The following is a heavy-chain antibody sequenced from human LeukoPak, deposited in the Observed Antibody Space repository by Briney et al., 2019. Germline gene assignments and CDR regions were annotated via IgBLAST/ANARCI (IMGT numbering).Heavy chain of an antibody. V-gene: IGHV3-53*01. CDR3: ATYRQVLLPFES. Sequence: GGSLRLSCAASGFTVSSNYMSRVRQAPGKGLEWVSVIYSGGSTYYADSVKGRFTISRDNSKSTLSLQMNSLRAEDTAIYYCATYRQVLLPFESWGQGTLVTVSS. J-gene: IGHJ4*02. CDR2: IYSGGST. D-gene: IGHD2-8*02. CDR1: GFTVSSNY.